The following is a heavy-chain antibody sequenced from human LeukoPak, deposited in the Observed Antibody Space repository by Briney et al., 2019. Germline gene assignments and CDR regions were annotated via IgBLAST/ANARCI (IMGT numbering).Heavy chain of an antibody. J-gene: IGHJ5*02. CDR2: IYYSGST. CDR3: ARVGYYYDSSGPNWFDP. V-gene: IGHV4-59*01. CDR1: GGSISSYY. D-gene: IGHD3-22*01. Sequence: SETLSLTRTVSGGSISSYYWSWIRQPPGKGLEWIGYIYYSGSTNYNPSLKSRVTISVDTSKNQFSLKLSSVTAADTAVYYCARVGYYYDSSGPNWFDPWGQGTLVTVSS.